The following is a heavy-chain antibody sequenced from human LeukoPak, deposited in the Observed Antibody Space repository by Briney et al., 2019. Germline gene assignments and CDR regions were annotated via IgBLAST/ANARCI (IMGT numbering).Heavy chain of an antibody. D-gene: IGHD6-13*01. CDR3: ARSVSSSWGGGNFDY. V-gene: IGHV4-34*01. J-gene: IGHJ4*02. Sequence: SETLSLTCAVYGGSFSGYYWSRIRQPPGKGLEWIGEINHSGSTNYNPSLKSRVTISVDTSKNQFSLKLSSVTAADTAVYYCARSVSSSWGGGNFDYWGQGTQVTVSS. CDR1: GGSFSGYY. CDR2: INHSGST.